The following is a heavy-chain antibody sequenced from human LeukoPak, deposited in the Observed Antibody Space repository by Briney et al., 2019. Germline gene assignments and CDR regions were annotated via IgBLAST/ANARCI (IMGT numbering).Heavy chain of an antibody. J-gene: IGHJ5*02. V-gene: IGHV3-30*18. CDR1: GFTFSSYG. CDR3: AKDPTKLRYFDWFSTGS. CDR2: ISYDGSNK. D-gene: IGHD3-9*01. Sequence: GGSLRLSCAASGFTFSSYGMHWVRQAPGKGLERVAVISYDGSNKYYADSVKGRFTISRDNSKNTLYLQMNSLRAEDTAVYYCAKDPTKLRYFDWFSTGSWGQGTLVTVSS.